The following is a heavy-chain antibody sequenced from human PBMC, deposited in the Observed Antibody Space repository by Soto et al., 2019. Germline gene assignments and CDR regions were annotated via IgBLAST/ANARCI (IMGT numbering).Heavy chain of an antibody. D-gene: IGHD1-26*01. V-gene: IGHV3-23*01. CDR3: AKDMRATSLGTGSGGFDY. Sequence: EVQLLESGGGSVQPGGSLRLSCAASGFTFSSYAMSWVRQAPGKGLEWVSAISGSGDRTHHADSVKGRFTISRDISKNTLYLQMNSLSADDTAVYYCAKDMRATSLGTGSGGFDYWGQGTLVTVSS. CDR2: ISGSGDRT. CDR1: GFTFSSYA. J-gene: IGHJ4*02.